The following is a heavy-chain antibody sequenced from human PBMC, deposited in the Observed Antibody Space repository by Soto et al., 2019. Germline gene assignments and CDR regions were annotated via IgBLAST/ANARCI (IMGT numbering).Heavy chain of an antibody. D-gene: IGHD2-21*02. V-gene: IGHV3-74*01. Sequence: EVQLVESGGGLVQPGGSLRLSCAASGFTFNRFWMYWVRQAPGKGLVWVSRINSDGSNTIYADSVKGRFTISRDNAKNLLYLQMNSLRAEDTAVYYCARDFGDSRGSYYYYGMDVWGQGTTVTVSS. J-gene: IGHJ6*02. CDR3: ARDFGDSRGSYYYYGMDV. CDR2: INSDGSNT. CDR1: GFTFNRFW.